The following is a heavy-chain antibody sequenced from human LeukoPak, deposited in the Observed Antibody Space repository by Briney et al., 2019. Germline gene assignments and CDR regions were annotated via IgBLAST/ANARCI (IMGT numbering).Heavy chain of an antibody. CDR3: ASFYGSGSYSYYGMDV. Sequence: ASVKVSCKVSGYTLTELSMHSVRQAPGKGLEWMGGFDREDGETIYAQKFQGRVTMTEDTSTDTAYMELSSLRSEDTAVYYCASFYGSGSYSYYGMDVWGKGTTVTVSS. CDR1: GYTLTELS. V-gene: IGHV1-24*01. CDR2: FDREDGET. D-gene: IGHD3-10*01. J-gene: IGHJ6*04.